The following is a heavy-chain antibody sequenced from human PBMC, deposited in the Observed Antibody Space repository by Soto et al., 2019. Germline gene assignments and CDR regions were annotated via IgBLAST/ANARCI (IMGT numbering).Heavy chain of an antibody. V-gene: IGHV4-34*01. D-gene: IGHD3-10*01. Sequence: PSETLSLTCDVYGGFLSDSYWSWIRQTPEKGLEWIGEINHTGGTNYSPSLKSRVAISVDTSKNQFSLKLSSVTAADTAVYYCARDVARVRGVKGHYYYYGMDVWGQGTTVTVSS. CDR3: ARDVARVRGVKGHYYYYGMDV. CDR1: GGFLSDSY. CDR2: INHTGGT. J-gene: IGHJ6*02.